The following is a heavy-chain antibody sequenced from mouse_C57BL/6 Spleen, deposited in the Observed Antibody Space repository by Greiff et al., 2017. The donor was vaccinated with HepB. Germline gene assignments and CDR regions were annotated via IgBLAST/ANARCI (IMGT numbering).Heavy chain of an antibody. CDR2: INYDGSST. CDR1: GFTLSDYY. D-gene: IGHD1-1*01. CDR3: ARRTDYGSSFYAMDY. J-gene: IGHJ4*01. Sequence: EVKLVESEGGLVQPGSSMKLSCTASGFTLSDYYMAWVRQVPEKGLEWVANINYDGSSTYYLDSLKSRFIISRDNAKNILYLQMSSLKSEDTATYYCARRTDYGSSFYAMDYWGQGTSVTVSS. V-gene: IGHV5-16*01.